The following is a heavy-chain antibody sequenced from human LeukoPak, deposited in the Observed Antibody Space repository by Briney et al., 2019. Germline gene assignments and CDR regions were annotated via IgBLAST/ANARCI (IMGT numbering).Heavy chain of an antibody. CDR1: GGSIGSYY. CDR3: ARDFSAAFDI. V-gene: IGHV4-59*01. CDR2: ISYSGST. D-gene: IGHD2/OR15-2a*01. Sequence: SETLSLTCTVSGGSIGSYYWSWIRQTPRKGLEWIGYISYSGSTDYNPSLKSRVTISVDTSKNQFSLRLTSVTTADTAVYYCARDFSAAFDIWGQGTMVTVSS. J-gene: IGHJ3*02.